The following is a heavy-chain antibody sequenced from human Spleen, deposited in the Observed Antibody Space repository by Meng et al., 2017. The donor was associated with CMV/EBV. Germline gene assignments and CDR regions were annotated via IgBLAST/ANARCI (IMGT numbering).Heavy chain of an antibody. Sequence: SETLSLTCTVSGGSVSSGSYYWTGLRQPPGRGLEWIGYISYIGSTNYNPSLKSRVTISVDTSKNQFSLKLRSVTAADTAVFYCARDILERNAFDMWGQGTMVTVSS. V-gene: IGHV4-61*01. D-gene: IGHD1-1*01. J-gene: IGHJ3*02. CDR3: ARDILERNAFDM. CDR2: ISYIGST. CDR1: GGSVSSGSYY.